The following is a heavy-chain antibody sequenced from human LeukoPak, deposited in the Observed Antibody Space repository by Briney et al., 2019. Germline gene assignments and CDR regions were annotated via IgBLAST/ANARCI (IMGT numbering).Heavy chain of an antibody. V-gene: IGHV3-21*01. CDR2: ISSSSSYI. Sequence: PGGSLRLSCAASGFTFSSYSMNWVRQAPGKGLEWVSSISSSSSYIYYADSVKGRFTISRDNARNSLYLQMNSLRAEDTAVYYCARDPVVLAAAGTVNWFDPWGQGTLVTVSS. J-gene: IGHJ5*02. CDR1: GFTFSSYS. D-gene: IGHD6-13*01. CDR3: ARDPVVLAAAGTVNWFDP.